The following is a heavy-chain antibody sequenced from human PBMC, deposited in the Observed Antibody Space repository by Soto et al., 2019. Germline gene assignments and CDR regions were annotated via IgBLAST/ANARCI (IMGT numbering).Heavy chain of an antibody. CDR2: ISHRGST. V-gene: IGHV4-4*02. J-gene: IGHJ5*02. Sequence: QVHLQESGPGLVKPSGTLALTCAVSGGSISSDKWWTWVRQPPGKGLEWIGEISHRGSTTYSPSFKSRLSLSVDTTKTQFSLRLTSVTAADTAVYYCAAIPLTSGVVSGRFDPWGQGIMVTVSS. CDR3: AAIPLTSGVVSGRFDP. CDR1: GGSISSDKW. D-gene: IGHD3-3*01.